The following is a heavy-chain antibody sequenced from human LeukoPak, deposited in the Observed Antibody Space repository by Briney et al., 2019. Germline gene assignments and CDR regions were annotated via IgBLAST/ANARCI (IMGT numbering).Heavy chain of an antibody. J-gene: IGHJ3*02. CDR3: TASRGVWVALDAWDDAFDI. CDR2: IRSKANSYAT. D-gene: IGHD3-16*01. CDR1: GFTFSGSA. V-gene: IGHV3-73*01. Sequence: GGSLRLSCAASGFTFSGSAMHWVRQASGKGLEWVGRIRSKANSYATAYAASVKGRFTISRDDSKNTAYLQMNSLKTEDTAVYYCTASRGVWVALDAWDDAFDIWGQGTMVTVSS.